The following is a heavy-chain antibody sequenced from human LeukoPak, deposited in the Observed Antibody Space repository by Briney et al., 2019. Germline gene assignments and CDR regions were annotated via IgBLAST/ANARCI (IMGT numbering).Heavy chain of an antibody. J-gene: IGHJ4*02. Sequence: PSETLSLTCAVYGGSFSGYYWSWIRQPPGKGLEWIGEINHSGSTSYNPSLKSRVTISVDTSKNQFSLKLSSMTAADTAVYYCASGTVAHYLDYGSQGTLVTVSS. CDR1: GGSFSGYY. D-gene: IGHD4-11*01. V-gene: IGHV4-34*01. CDR3: ASGTVAHYLDY. CDR2: INHSGST.